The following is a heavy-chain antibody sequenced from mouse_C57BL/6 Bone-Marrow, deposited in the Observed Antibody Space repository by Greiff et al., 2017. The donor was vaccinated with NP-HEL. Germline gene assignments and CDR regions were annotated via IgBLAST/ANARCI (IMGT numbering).Heavy chain of an antibody. Sequence: EVQLQQSVAELVRPGASVKLSCTASGFNIKNTYMHWVKQRPEQGLEWIGRIDPANGNTKYAPKFQGKATITADTSSNTAYLQLSSLTSEDTAIYYCARRDYGSSYVGYYAMDYWGQGTSVTVSS. J-gene: IGHJ4*01. CDR3: ARRDYGSSYVGYYAMDY. CDR2: IDPANGNT. CDR1: GFNIKNTY. V-gene: IGHV14-3*01. D-gene: IGHD1-1*01.